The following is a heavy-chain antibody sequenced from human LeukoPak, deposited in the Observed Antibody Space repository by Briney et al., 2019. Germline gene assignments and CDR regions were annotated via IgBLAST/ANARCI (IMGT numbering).Heavy chain of an antibody. CDR2: ISSSSSYI. CDR3: AREATMVRGANYYYYGMDV. D-gene: IGHD3-10*01. Sequence: GGSLRLSCAASGFTFSSYIMNWVRQAPGKGLEWVSSISSSSSYIYYADSVKGRFTISRDNAKNSLYLQMNSLRAEDTAVYYCAREATMVRGANYYYYGMDVWGQGTTVTVSS. CDR1: GFTFSSYI. J-gene: IGHJ6*02. V-gene: IGHV3-21*01.